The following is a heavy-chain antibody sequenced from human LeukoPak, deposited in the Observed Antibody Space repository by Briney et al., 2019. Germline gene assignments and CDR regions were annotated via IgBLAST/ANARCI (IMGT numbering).Heavy chain of an antibody. J-gene: IGHJ5*02. Sequence: SQTLSLTCTVSGGSISSGGYYWSWIRQHPGKGLEWIGYIYYSGSTYYNPSLKSRDTISVDTSKNQFSLKLSSVTAADTAVYYCARDIGYYDFWSGYYYWFDPWGQGTLVTVSS. CDR2: IYYSGST. CDR3: ARDIGYYDFWSGYYYWFDP. D-gene: IGHD3-3*01. CDR1: GGSISSGGYY. V-gene: IGHV4-31*03.